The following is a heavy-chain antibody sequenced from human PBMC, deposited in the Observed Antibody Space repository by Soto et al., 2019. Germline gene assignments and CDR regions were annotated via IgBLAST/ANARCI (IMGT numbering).Heavy chain of an antibody. V-gene: IGHV4-59*01. CDR1: GASISRYY. CDR3: ARDLWGYCGTDCYPLDV. Sequence: SETLSLTCTVSGASISRYYWSWIRQPPGKGLEWIGYMYNTGSTVYNPSFKSRVTISVDTSKNQFSLKLNSVTAADTAVYYCARDLWGYCGTDCYPLDVWGQGTTVTVSS. J-gene: IGHJ6*02. CDR2: MYNTGST. D-gene: IGHD2-21*02.